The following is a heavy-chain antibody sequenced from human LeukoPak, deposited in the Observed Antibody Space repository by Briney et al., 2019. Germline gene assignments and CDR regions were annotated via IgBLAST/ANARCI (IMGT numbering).Heavy chain of an antibody. D-gene: IGHD1-1*01. Sequence: ASVKDSSKASGYTFTGYYMHWVRQAPGQGLEWMGWINPKSGGTNYEQKFQGRVIMTRDTSISTAYMELSRLTSDDTAVYYCARHMTTANNWFDPWGQGTLVTVSS. V-gene: IGHV1-2*02. J-gene: IGHJ5*01. CDR3: ARHMTTANNWFDP. CDR2: INPKSGGT. CDR1: GYTFTGYY.